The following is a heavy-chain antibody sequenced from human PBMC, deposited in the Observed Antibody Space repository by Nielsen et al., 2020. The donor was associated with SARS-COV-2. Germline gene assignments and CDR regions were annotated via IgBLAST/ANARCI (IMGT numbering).Heavy chain of an antibody. CDR3: ARGSLGSGRGGPYYYYGMDV. J-gene: IGHJ6*02. V-gene: IGHV1-3*01. CDR2: INAVNGNT. Sequence: ASVKVSCKASGYTFTSYAMHWVRQAPGQRLEWMGWINAVNGNTKYSQKFQGRVTITRDTSASTAYMELSSLRSEDTAVYYCARGSLGSGRGGPYYYYGMDVWGQGTTVTVSS. D-gene: IGHD3-10*01. CDR1: GYTFTSYA.